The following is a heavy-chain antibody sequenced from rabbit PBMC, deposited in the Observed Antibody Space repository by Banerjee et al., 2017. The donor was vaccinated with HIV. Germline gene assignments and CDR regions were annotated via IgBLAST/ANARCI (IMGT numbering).Heavy chain of an antibody. J-gene: IGHJ4*01. D-gene: IGHD1-1*01. CDR1: GFSFSSSNY. Sequence: QEQLVESGGGLVQPEGSLTLTCTASGFSFSSSNYMCWVRQAPGKGLEWITCIDTSSGSTWYASWAKGRFTISKISSTTVTLQMTSLTAADTATYFCARARGGSSSYYIYNLWGPGTLVTVS. V-gene: IGHV1S45*01. CDR2: IDTSSGST. CDR3: ARARGGSSSYYIYNL.